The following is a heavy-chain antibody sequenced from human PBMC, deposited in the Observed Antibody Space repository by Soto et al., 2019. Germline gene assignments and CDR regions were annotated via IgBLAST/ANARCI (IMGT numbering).Heavy chain of an antibody. CDR1: GYTFTTHG. D-gene: IGHD2-2*01. CDR2: VSGDNGHT. Sequence: QVQLVQSGAEVKKPGASVKVSCKASGYTFTTHGISWVRQVPGQGLEWMGWVSGDNGHTNYAQNLQGRVTMTTDTSRNTSNTEPRSLRSGETAVYYCARELGYGRSRAGYRDWVALWGEGTVVTASS. V-gene: IGHV1-18*01. CDR3: ARELGYGRSRAGYRDWVAL. J-gene: IGHJ5*02.